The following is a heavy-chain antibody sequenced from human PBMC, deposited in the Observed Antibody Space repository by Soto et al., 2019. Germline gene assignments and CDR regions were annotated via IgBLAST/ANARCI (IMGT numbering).Heavy chain of an antibody. V-gene: IGHV3-23*01. CDR1: GFTFSTYA. J-gene: IGHJ5*02. Sequence: GGSLRLSCAASGFTFSTYAMTWVRQAPGKGLEWVSTISGDVSRTFYADSVKGRFTISRDKSTSTAYMELSSLRSEDTAVYYCARLGIAVAGTRSDPWGQGTLVTVSS. CDR2: ISGDVSRT. CDR3: ARLGIAVAGTRSDP. D-gene: IGHD6-19*01.